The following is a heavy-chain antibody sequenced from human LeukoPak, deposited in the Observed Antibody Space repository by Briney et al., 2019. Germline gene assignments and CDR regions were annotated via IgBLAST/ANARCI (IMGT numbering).Heavy chain of an antibody. CDR3: ARESVMVRGEGWFDP. D-gene: IGHD3-10*01. Sequence: SQTLSLTCAGSGGSISSGGYSWSWLRQPPGTGLEWLGYIYHSGSTYYNPSLKSRVTISVDRSKNQFSLKLSSVTAADTAVYYCARESVMVRGEGWFDPWGQGTLVTVSS. V-gene: IGHV4-30-2*01. J-gene: IGHJ5*02. CDR1: GGSISSGGYS. CDR2: IYHSGST.